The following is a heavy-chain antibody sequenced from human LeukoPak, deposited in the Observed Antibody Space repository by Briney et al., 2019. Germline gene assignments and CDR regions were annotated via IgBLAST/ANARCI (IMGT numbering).Heavy chain of an antibody. Sequence: GRSLRLSCAASGFTVSSYGMHWVRQAPGKGLEWVALISYDGSNQYYADSVKGRFTISRDNSKNTLYLQMNSLRAEDTAVYYCAKVLRYCSSTSCYSYYYGMDVWGQGTTVTVSS. CDR2: ISYDGSNQ. J-gene: IGHJ6*02. V-gene: IGHV3-30*18. D-gene: IGHD2-2*01. CDR3: AKVLRYCSSTSCYSYYYGMDV. CDR1: GFTVSSYG.